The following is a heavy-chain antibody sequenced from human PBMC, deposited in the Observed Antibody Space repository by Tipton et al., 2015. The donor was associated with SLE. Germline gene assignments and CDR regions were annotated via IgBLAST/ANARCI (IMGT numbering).Heavy chain of an antibody. Sequence: SLRLSCAASGFTFSSYAMHWVRQAPGKGLEYVSAISSNGGSTYYVDSVKGRFTISRDNSKNTLYLQMSSLRAEDTAVYYCVKDRDIVVVVAATKAFDIWGQGTMVTVSS. CDR3: VKDRDIVVVVAATKAFDI. CDR1: GFTFSSYA. D-gene: IGHD2-15*01. V-gene: IGHV3-64D*06. CDR2: ISSNGGST. J-gene: IGHJ3*02.